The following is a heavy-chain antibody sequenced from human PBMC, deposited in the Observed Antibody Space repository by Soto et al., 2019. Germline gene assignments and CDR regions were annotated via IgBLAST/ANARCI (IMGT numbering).Heavy chain of an antibody. CDR3: ARVVSSGWYDPYYYYGMDV. Sequence: GASVKVSCKASGYTFTSYAMHWVRQAPGQRLEWMRWINAGNGNTKYSQKFQGRVTITRDTSASTAYMELSSLRSEDTAVYYCARVVSSGWYDPYYYYGMDVWGQGTTVTVSS. J-gene: IGHJ6*02. CDR2: INAGNGNT. V-gene: IGHV1-3*01. CDR1: GYTFTSYA. D-gene: IGHD6-19*01.